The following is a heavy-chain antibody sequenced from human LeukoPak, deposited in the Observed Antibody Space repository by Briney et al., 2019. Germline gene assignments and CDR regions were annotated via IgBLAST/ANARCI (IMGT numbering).Heavy chain of an antibody. CDR1: GFTFNSYS. J-gene: IGHJ3*02. V-gene: IGHV3-21*01. D-gene: IGHD3-3*01. CDR3: VLEWLLDAFDI. Sequence: PGGSLRLSCAASGFTFNSYSMNWVRQAPGKGLEWVSSISSSSSYIYYADSVKGRFTISRDNAKNSLYLQMNSLRAEDTAVYYCVLEWLLDAFDIWGQGTMVTVSS. CDR2: ISSSSSYI.